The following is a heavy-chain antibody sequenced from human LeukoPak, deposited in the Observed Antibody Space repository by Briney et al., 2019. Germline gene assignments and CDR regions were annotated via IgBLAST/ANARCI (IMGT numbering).Heavy chain of an antibody. V-gene: IGHV4-61*02. J-gene: IGHJ4*02. D-gene: IGHD2-15*01. CDR2: IYSSGTT. CDR3: ARIFCSGGNCYHFDY. CDR1: GGSMSSSSNY. Sequence: SETLSLTCTVSGGSMSSSSNYWNWLRQPAGTGLEWIGRIYSSGTTTYNPSLKGRVTISLDTSKNQFSLKLTSVTAADTAVYYCARIFCSGGNCYHFDYWGQGTLVTVSS.